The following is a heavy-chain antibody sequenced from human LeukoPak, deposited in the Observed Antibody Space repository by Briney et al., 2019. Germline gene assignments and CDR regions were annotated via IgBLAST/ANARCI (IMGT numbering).Heavy chain of an antibody. V-gene: IGHV3-30*02. D-gene: IGHD7-27*01. Sequence: PGGSLRLSCAASGFTFSSYGIHWVRQAPGTGLQWVAFIRYDGSNKFYADSVKGRFTISRDNSKDTLYLQMNSLRAEDTALYYCXKAPVRLGRKLGSYFDYWGQGTLVTVSS. J-gene: IGHJ4*02. CDR3: XKAPVRLGRKLGSYFDY. CDR2: IRYDGSNK. CDR1: GFTFSSYG.